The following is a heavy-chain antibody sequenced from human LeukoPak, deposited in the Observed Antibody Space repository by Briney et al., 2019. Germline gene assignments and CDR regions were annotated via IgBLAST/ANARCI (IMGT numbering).Heavy chain of an antibody. D-gene: IGHD6-13*01. Sequence: PGGSLRLSCAASGFTFSSYGMHWVRQAPGKGLEWVAVISYDGSNKYYADSVKGRFTISRDNSKNTLYLQMNSLRAEDTAVYYCARDRIAAGLFDYWGQGTLVTVSS. CDR1: GFTFSSYG. CDR3: ARDRIAAGLFDY. CDR2: ISYDGSNK. J-gene: IGHJ4*02. V-gene: IGHV3-30*19.